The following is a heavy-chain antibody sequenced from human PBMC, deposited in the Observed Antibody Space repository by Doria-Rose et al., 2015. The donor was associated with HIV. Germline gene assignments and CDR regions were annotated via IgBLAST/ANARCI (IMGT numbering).Heavy chain of an antibody. CDR3: ARGLLRGGWNDVDYYYGMDV. CDR2: INHSGST. Sequence: QVQLQESGAGLVKPSETLSLTCAVFGGSFSGYYWSWIRQPPGKGLEWNGEINHSGSTNYITSLKSRVTISLDTSKTVFSLKLSAVTAADTSVYYCARGLLRGGWNDVDYYYGMDVWGQGTTVTVSS. D-gene: IGHD1-1*01. J-gene: IGHJ6*02. CDR1: GGSFSGYY. V-gene: IGHV4-34*01.